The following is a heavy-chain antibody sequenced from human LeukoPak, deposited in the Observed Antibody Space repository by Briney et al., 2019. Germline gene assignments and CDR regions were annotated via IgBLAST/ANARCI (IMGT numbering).Heavy chain of an antibody. J-gene: IGHJ6*02. Sequence: GASVKVSCKASGYTFTSYGISWVRQAPGQGLEWMGWISAYNGNTNYAQKLQGRVTMTTDTSTSTAYMELRSLRSDDTAVYYCARENHRLVLYYYYGMDVWGQGTTVTVSS. CDR2: ISAYNGNT. CDR3: ARENHRLVLYYYYGMDV. D-gene: IGHD6-19*01. CDR1: GYTFTSYG. V-gene: IGHV1-18*01.